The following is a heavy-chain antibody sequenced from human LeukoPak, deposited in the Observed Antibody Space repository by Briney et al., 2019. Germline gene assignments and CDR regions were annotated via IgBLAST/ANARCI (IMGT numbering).Heavy chain of an antibody. D-gene: IGHD1-7*01. V-gene: IGHV1-69*01. CDR3: ARYKYNWNYAPYYYYGMDV. CDR1: GFTFSGYG. J-gene: IGHJ6*02. Sequence: GRSLRLSCAASGFTFSGYGMHWVRQAPGQGLEWVGGIIPIFGTANYAQKFQGRVTITADESTSTAYMELSSLRSEDTAVYYCARYKYNWNYAPYYYYGMDVWGQGTTVTVSS. CDR2: IIPIFGTA.